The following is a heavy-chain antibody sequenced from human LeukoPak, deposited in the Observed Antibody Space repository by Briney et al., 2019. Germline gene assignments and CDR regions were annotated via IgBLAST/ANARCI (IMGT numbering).Heavy chain of an antibody. Sequence: SETLSLTCTVSGGSINSNSYYWGWIRQPPGKGLEWLATILYTGSTFYNPSLKSRVTISVHTSKTQFSLKLNSVTAADTAVYYCARQEVGAGYCSTASWSAEAHWFDPWGQGTRVTVSS. J-gene: IGHJ5*02. CDR1: GGSINSNSYY. D-gene: IGHD2-2*01. V-gene: IGHV4-39*01. CDR2: ILYTGST. CDR3: ARQEVGAGYCSTASWSAEAHWFDP.